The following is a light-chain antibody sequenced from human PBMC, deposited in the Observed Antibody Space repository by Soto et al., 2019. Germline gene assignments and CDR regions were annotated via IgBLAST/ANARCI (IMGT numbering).Light chain of an antibody. CDR2: GAS. J-gene: IGKJ1*01. CDR1: QSVAST. Sequence: EIVMTQSPATLSVSPGERATLSCRASQSVASTLACYQQKPGQAPRLLIYGASTRATGIPARFSGSGSGTEFTLTISSLQSEDFAIYFCQQYNNWPPDRTFGQGTKVEIK. V-gene: IGKV3-15*01. CDR3: QQYNNWPPDRT.